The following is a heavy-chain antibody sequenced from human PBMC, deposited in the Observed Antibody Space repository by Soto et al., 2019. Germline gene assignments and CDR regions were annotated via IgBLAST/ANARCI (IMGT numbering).Heavy chain of an antibody. D-gene: IGHD4-17*01. CDR3: ARVFRGVTTYYFDY. CDR2: IGTAGDT. CDR1: GFTFSSYD. Sequence: GGSLRLSCAASGFTFSSYDMHWVRQATGKGLEWVSAIGTAGDTYYPGSVKGRFTISRENAKNSLYLQMNSLRAGDTAVYYCARVFRGVTTYYFDYWGQGTLVTVSS. J-gene: IGHJ4*02. V-gene: IGHV3-13*01.